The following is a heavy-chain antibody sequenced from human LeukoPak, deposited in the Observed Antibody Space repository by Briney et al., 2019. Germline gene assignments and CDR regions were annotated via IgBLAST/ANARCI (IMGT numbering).Heavy chain of an antibody. CDR2: ISATGGTI. V-gene: IGHV3-48*01. CDR1: GVTFSGYS. Sequence: GGSLRLSCAASGVTFSGYSLSWVRQAPGKGLECVSYISATGGTIHYADSVKGRFTISRDNSKNTLNLQMNSLRAEDTAVYYCAGASDDHGDYGFDYWGQGTLVTVSS. D-gene: IGHD4-17*01. J-gene: IGHJ4*02. CDR3: AGASDDHGDYGFDY.